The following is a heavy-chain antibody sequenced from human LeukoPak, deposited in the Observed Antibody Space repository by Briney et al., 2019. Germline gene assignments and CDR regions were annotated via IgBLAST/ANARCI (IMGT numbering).Heavy chain of an antibody. D-gene: IGHD5-12*01. CDR2: ISGSGGST. CDR3: AKDMSGYSGYDDY. Sequence: GGSLRLSCAASGFTFSSYAMSWVRQAQGKGLEWVSAISGSGGSTYYADSVKGRSAISRDNSKSTLYLQMNSLRAEDTAVYYCAKDMSGYSGYDDYWGQGTLVTVSS. V-gene: IGHV3-23*01. CDR1: GFTFSSYA. J-gene: IGHJ4*02.